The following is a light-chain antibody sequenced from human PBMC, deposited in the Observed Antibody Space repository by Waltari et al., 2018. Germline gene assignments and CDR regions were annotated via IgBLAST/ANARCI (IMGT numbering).Light chain of an antibody. CDR3: SSYTSSSTLKL. J-gene: IGLJ2*01. CDR2: DVT. Sequence: QSALTQPVSVSGSPGQSITISCTGTYRDVGGYNYVPWYQQFPGEAPRLIIYDVTNRPSGVSSRFSGSKSGDTASLTISGLQTEDEADYYCSSYTSSSTLKLFGGGTKLTVL. CDR1: YRDVGGYNY. V-gene: IGLV2-14*01.